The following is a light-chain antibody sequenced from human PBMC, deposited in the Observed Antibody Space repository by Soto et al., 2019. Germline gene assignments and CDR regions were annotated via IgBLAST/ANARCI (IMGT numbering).Light chain of an antibody. CDR2: EVS. J-gene: IGLJ2*01. V-gene: IGLV2-8*01. Sequence: QSALTQPPSASGSPGQSVTISCTGTSSDVGGYNYVSWYQQHPGKAPKVMIYEVSKRPSGVPDRFSGSKSGNTASLTVSGLQAEDEADYYCSSYAGSNLVFGGETKLTVL. CDR3: SSYAGSNLV. CDR1: SSDVGGYNY.